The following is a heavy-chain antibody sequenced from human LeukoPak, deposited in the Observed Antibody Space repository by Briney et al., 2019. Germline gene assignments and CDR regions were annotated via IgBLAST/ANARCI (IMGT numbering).Heavy chain of an antibody. CDR1: GFTFSNYW. CDR3: ARDQGDY. Sequence: SGGSLRLSCAASGFTFSNYWMTWVRQAPGKGLEWVANIKQDGSEKYYVDSVKGRFTISRDNAKNSLYLQMNSLRAEDTAVYYCARDQGDYWGQGTLVTVSS. V-gene: IGHV3-7*01. J-gene: IGHJ4*02. CDR2: IKQDGSEK.